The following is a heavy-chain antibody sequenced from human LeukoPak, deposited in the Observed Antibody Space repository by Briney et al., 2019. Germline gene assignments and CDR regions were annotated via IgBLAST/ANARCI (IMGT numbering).Heavy chain of an antibody. CDR3: AKGGKYDSSGYYYVSLHYFDY. V-gene: IGHV3-23*01. CDR2: ISGSGGST. D-gene: IGHD3-22*01. CDR1: GFTFSSYA. J-gene: IGHJ4*02. Sequence: GGSLRLSCAASGFTFSSYAMSWVRQAPGEGLEWVSAISGSGGSTYYADSVKGRFTISRDNSKNTLYLQMNSLRAEDTAVYYCAKGGKYDSSGYYYVSLHYFDYWGQGTLVTVSS.